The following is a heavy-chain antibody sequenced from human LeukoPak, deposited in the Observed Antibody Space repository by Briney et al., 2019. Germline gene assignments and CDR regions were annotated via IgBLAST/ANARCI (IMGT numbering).Heavy chain of an antibody. D-gene: IGHD1-26*01. CDR3: ARGLVGATTGLWFDY. CDR2: ISAYNGNT. Sequence: ASVTVSCKASGYTFTIYGISWVRQAPGQGLEWMGWISAYNGNTNYAQKLQGRVTMTTDTSTSTAYMELRSLRSDDTAVYYCARGLVGATTGLWFDYWGQGTLVTVSS. J-gene: IGHJ4*02. CDR1: GYTFTIYG. V-gene: IGHV1-18*01.